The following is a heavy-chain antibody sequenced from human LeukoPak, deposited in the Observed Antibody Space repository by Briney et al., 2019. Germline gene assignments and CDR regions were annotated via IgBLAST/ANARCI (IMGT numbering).Heavy chain of an antibody. CDR3: AKDRSGSYLANPWFDP. J-gene: IGHJ5*02. CDR2: ISWNSGSI. V-gene: IGHV3-9*01. Sequence: GGSLRLSCAASGFTFDDYAMHWVRQAPGKGLEWVSGISWNSGSIGYADSVKGRFTISRDNAKNSLYLQMNSLRAEDTAVYYCAKDRSGSYLANPWFDPWGQGTLVAVSS. CDR1: GFTFDDYA. D-gene: IGHD1-26*01.